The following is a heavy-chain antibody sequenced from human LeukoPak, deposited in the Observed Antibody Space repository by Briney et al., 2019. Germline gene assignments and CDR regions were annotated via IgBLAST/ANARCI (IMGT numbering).Heavy chain of an antibody. V-gene: IGHV4-59*11. Sequence: SETLSLTCTVSGGSISSHYWSWIRQPPGKGLEWIGYIYYSGSTTYNPSLKSRVTISVDTSKNQFSLKLSSVTAADTAVYYCASEAEYYYDSSGYFRGAPRGFDIWGQGTMVTVSS. CDR3: ASEAEYYYDSSGYFRGAPRGFDI. CDR2: IYYSGST. D-gene: IGHD3-22*01. J-gene: IGHJ3*02. CDR1: GGSISSHY.